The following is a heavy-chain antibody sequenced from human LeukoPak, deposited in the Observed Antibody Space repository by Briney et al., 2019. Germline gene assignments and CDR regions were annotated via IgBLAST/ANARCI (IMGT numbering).Heavy chain of an antibody. CDR2: ISSSSSYI. Sequence: GGSLRLSCAASGFAFSSYSMNWVRQAPGKGLEWVSSISSSSSYIYYADSVKGRFTISRDNAKNSLYLQMNSLRAEDTAVYYCARVDIVVPSSLMITFGGVNGVGGDFDYWGQGTLVTVSS. CDR1: GFAFSSYS. D-gene: IGHD3-16*01. CDR3: ARVDIVVPSSLMITFGGVNGVGGDFDY. V-gene: IGHV3-21*01. J-gene: IGHJ4*02.